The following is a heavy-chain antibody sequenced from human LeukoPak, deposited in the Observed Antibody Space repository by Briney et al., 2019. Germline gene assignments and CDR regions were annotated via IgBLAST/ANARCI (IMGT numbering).Heavy chain of an antibody. V-gene: IGHV1-69*13. D-gene: IGHD2-2*01. CDR2: IIPIFGTE. J-gene: IGHJ4*02. CDR1: GGTFSSYA. Sequence: SVKVSCKASGGTFSSYAISWVRQAPGQGLEWMGGIIPIFGTENYAQKFQGRVTITADESTSTAYMELSSLKSEDTAVYYGARGRYCSSTSCYYFDYWGQGTLVTASS. CDR3: ARGRYCSSTSCYYFDY.